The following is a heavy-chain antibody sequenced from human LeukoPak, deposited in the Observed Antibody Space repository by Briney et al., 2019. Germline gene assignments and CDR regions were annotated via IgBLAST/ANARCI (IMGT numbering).Heavy chain of an antibody. V-gene: IGHV3-23*01. D-gene: IGHD1-26*01. J-gene: IGHJ4*02. Sequence: GGSLRLSCAASEFTFSNYAMSWVRQSPGKGLEWVSVISGSGDSTYYADSVKGRFTISRDNSKSMVYLQMNSLRAEDTAVYFCAKEVGPLDDWGQGTLVTVS. CDR2: ISGSGDST. CDR3: AKEVGPLDD. CDR1: EFTFSNYA.